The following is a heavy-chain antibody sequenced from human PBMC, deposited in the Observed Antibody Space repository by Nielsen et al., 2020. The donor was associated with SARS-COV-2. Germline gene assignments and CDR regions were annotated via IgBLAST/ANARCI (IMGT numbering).Heavy chain of an antibody. CDR1: GYTFTSYG. CDR2: ISAYNGNT. Sequence: ASVKVSCKASGYTFTSYGISWVRQAPGQGLEWMGWISAYNGNTNYAQKLQGRVTITRDTSASTAYMELSSLRSEDTAVYYCARAPPYCSSTSCYLYFDYWGQGTLVTVSS. J-gene: IGHJ4*02. D-gene: IGHD2-2*01. V-gene: IGHV1-18*04. CDR3: ARAPPYCSSTSCYLYFDY.